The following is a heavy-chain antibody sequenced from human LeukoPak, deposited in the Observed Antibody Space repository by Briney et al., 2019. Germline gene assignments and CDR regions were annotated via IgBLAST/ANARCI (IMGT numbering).Heavy chain of an antibody. D-gene: IGHD3-16*01. CDR1: GFTFSDYY. J-gene: IGHJ3*02. CDR2: ISGSGGST. CDR3: AKDLGDVLGAFDI. Sequence: GGSLRLSCAASGFTFSDYYMSWIRQAPGKGLEWVSAISGSGGSTYYADSVKGRFTISRDNSKNTLYLQMNSLRAEDTAVYYCAKDLGDVLGAFDIWGQGTMVTVSS. V-gene: IGHV3-23*01.